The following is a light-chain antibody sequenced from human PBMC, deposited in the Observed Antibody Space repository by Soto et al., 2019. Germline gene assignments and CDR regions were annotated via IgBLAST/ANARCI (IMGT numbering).Light chain of an antibody. J-gene: IGKJ1*01. Sequence: DIQMTQSPSTLSASVGDRVTITCRASQSISSWLAWYQQKPGKAPKLLIYDASSLESGVPSRFSGSGSGTEFTLTISSLQSDDFATYYCQQYNSYSLTWTFGQGTKVEIK. CDR3: QQYNSYSLTWT. V-gene: IGKV1-5*01. CDR2: DAS. CDR1: QSISSW.